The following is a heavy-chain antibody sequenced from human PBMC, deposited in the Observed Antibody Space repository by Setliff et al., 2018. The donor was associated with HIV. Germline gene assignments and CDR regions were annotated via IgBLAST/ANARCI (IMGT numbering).Heavy chain of an antibody. D-gene: IGHD3-22*01. V-gene: IGHV4-59*01. J-gene: IGHJ6*02. CDR2: IYYSGST. Sequence: LSLTCTVSGGSISSDYWSWIRQPPGKGLEWIGYIYYSGSTNYNPSLKSRVTTSVATSKNQFSLKLNSVTTADTAVYYCARSRTSSGYYGVTGYGMDVWGQGTTVTVSS. CDR3: ARSRTSSGYYGVTGYGMDV. CDR1: GGSISSDY.